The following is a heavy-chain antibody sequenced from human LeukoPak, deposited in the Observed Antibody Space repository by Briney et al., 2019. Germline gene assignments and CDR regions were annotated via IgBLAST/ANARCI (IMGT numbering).Heavy chain of an antibody. CDR2: IYWDDDK. D-gene: IGHD5-24*01. Sequence: ESGPTLVNPTQTLTLTCTFSGFSLSTSGVGVGWIRQPPGKALEWLALIYWDDDKRYSPSLKSRLTITKDTSKNQVVHTMTNMDPVDTATYYCAHRGSGMATMTFDYWGQGTLVTVSS. J-gene: IGHJ4*02. V-gene: IGHV2-5*02. CDR1: GFSLSTSGVG. CDR3: AHRGSGMATMTFDY.